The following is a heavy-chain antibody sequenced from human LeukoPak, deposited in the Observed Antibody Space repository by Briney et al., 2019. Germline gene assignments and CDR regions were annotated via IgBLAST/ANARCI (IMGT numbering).Heavy chain of an antibody. CDR3: AKDKGAFVVPFDY. CDR1: GCTFSSYA. CDR2: ISGSGGST. J-gene: IGHJ4*02. D-gene: IGHD2-2*01. Sequence: PGGSLRLSCAASGCTFSSYAMSWVRQAPGKGLEWVSAISGSGGSTYYADSVKGRFTISRDNSKNTLYLQMNSLRAEDTAVYYCAKDKGAFVVPFDYWGQGPLVTVST. V-gene: IGHV3-23*01.